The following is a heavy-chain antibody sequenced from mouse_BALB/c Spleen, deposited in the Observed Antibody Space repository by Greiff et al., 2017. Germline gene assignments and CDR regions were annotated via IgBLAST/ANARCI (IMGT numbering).Heavy chain of an antibody. CDR1: GYAFSSYW. CDR2: IYPGDGDT. D-gene: IGHD2-3*01. CDR3: ARHDGYYVRAMDY. J-gene: IGHJ4*01. Sequence: QVQLQQSGAELVRPGSSVKISCKASGYAFSSYWMNWVKQRPGQGLEWIGQIYPGDGDTNYNGKFKGKATLTADKSSSTAYMQLSSLTSEDSAVYFCARHDGYYVRAMDYWGQGTSVTVSS. V-gene: IGHV1-80*01.